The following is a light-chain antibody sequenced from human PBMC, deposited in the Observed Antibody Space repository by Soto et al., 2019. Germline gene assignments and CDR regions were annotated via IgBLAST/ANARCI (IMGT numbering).Light chain of an antibody. CDR3: KKYYSYQIN. Sequence: IRMNQSKSSISAYTGDRFTITCRASQGISSYLAWYQQKPGKANKIMIYAAYTLQSGVKSRFSGSGSGTDFTLTIRCMQSEDFATYYCKKYYSYQINCGKGQRRAIK. V-gene: IGKV1-8*01. J-gene: IGKJ5*01. CDR1: QGISSY. CDR2: AAY.